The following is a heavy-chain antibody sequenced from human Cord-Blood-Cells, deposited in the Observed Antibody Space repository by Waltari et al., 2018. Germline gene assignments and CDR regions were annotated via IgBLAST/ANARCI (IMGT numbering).Heavy chain of an antibody. V-gene: IGHV3-21*01. CDR1: GFTFSSYS. D-gene: IGHD3-16*01. CDR2: ISSSSSYI. CDR3: ARGGGYLDY. J-gene: IGHJ4*02. Sequence: EVQLVESGGGLVKPGGSLSLSCEAAGFTFSSYSMTWVRQAPGKGLEWVSSISSSSSYIYYADSVKGRFTISRDNAKNSLYLQMNSLRAEDTAVYYCARGGGYLDYWGQGTLVTVSS.